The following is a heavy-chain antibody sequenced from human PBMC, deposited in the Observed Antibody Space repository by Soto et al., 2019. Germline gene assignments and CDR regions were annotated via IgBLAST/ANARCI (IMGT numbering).Heavy chain of an antibody. D-gene: IGHD2-21*02. Sequence: QVQLVESGGGVVQPGRSLRLSCAASGFSFSTYAMHWVRQAPGKGLEWMAVIPDDGDKIHYADSVKGRFTISRDNSKNTLYLQIYSLRVEDTAVYYCVRGTCYDCWNIDYWGQGVLATVSS. J-gene: IGHJ4*02. CDR1: GFSFSTYA. V-gene: IGHV3-30-3*01. CDR3: VRGTCYDCWNIDY. CDR2: IPDDGDKI.